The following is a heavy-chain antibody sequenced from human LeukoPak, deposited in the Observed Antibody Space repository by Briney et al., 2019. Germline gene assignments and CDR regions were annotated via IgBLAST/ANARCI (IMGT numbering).Heavy chain of an antibody. CDR3: TTDPPITIFGVGVDY. D-gene: IGHD3-3*01. J-gene: IGHJ4*02. Sequence: PGGSLRLSCAASGLTFSNAWMNWVRQAPGKGLEWVGRIKSKTDGGTTDYAAPVKGRFTISRDDSKNTLYLQMNSLKTEDTAVYYCTTDPPITIFGVGVDYWGQGTLVTVSS. CDR1: GLTFSNAW. V-gene: IGHV3-15*07. CDR2: IKSKTDGGTT.